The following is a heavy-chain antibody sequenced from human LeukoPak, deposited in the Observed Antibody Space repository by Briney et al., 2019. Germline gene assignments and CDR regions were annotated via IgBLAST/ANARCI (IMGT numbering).Heavy chain of an antibody. CDR2: ISSSSNYI. CDR3: ARDPRGAADTYGMDV. Sequence: GGSLRLSCAASGFTFSSYSMNWVRQAPGKGLEWVSSISSSSNYIFYADSVKGRFTISRDNAKNSLYLHMNSLRAKDTAVYYCARDPRGAADTYGMDVWGQGTTVTVSS. CDR1: GFTFSSYS. J-gene: IGHJ6*02. V-gene: IGHV3-21*06. D-gene: IGHD6-13*01.